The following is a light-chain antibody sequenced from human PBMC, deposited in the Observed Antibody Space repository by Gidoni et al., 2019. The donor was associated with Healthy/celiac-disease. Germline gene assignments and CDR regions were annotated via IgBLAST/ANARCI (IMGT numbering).Light chain of an antibody. CDR2: QNI. Sequence: SYELTQPPSMSVSPGQTANITCSGDKLGDKHASWYQQRPGQSPVVVIYQNIKRPSGIPRRVSGSNSGNTATLTISGTQTLDEADYYCQAWDRNAVVFGGGTKLTVL. CDR1: KLGDKH. V-gene: IGLV3-1*01. CDR3: QAWDRNAVV. J-gene: IGLJ2*01.